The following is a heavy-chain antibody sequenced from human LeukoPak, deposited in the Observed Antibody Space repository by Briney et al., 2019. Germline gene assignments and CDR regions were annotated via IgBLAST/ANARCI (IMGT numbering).Heavy chain of an antibody. CDR3: AKQYSGWTPLFDY. D-gene: IGHD6-19*01. CDR2: IKQDGSEK. Sequence: GGSLRLSCAASGFTFSSYWMSWVRQAPGKGLEWVANIKQDGSEKYYVDSVKGRFTISRDNAKNSLYLQMNSLRAEDTAVYYCAKQYSGWTPLFDYWGQGTLVTVSS. V-gene: IGHV3-7*03. J-gene: IGHJ4*02. CDR1: GFTFSSYW.